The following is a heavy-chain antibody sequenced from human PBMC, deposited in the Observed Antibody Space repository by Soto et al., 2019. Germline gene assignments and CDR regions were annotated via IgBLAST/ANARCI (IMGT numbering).Heavy chain of an antibody. V-gene: IGHV1-3*01. CDR2: INVGSGNT. Sequence: VASVKVFCKAAGYTFSAYTMNWVRQAPGQSLKWMGWINVGSGNTRYSQNFQGRVSITRVTSASTVYMELTGQKSEDTAMYYCARDTETLGPRANDALDIWGQGTLVTVSS. CDR1: GYTFSAYT. D-gene: IGHD3-3*02. CDR3: ARDTETLGPRANDALDI. J-gene: IGHJ3*02.